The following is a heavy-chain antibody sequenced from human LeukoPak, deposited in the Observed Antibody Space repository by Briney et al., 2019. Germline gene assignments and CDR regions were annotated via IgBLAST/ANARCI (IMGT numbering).Heavy chain of an antibody. V-gene: IGHV4-31*03. CDR3: ARELRWYRNFGY. CDR2: IYYSGST. J-gene: IGHJ4*02. CDR1: GGSISSGGYY. Sequence: ASQTLSLTCTVSGGSISSGGYYWSWIRQHPGKGLEWIGYIYYSGSTYYNPSLKSRVTISVDTSKNQFSLKLSSVTAADTAVYYCARELRWYRNFGYWGQGTLVTVSS. D-gene: IGHD4-23*01.